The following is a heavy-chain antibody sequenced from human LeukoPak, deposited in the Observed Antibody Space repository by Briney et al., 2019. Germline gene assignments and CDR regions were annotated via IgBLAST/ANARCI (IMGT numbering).Heavy chain of an antibody. CDR1: GFTFSNYG. J-gene: IGHJ4*02. CDR3: ARDLRATTSPGSPQY. D-gene: IGHD1-1*01. Sequence: GGSLRLSCAASGFTFSNYGMNWVRQAPGKGLEWMAVISYDGSHEYYEDSVKGRFTISRDNSKNTLYLQMNSLRAEDTAVYYCARDLRATTSPGSPQYWGQGTLVTVPS. CDR2: ISYDGSHE. V-gene: IGHV3-30*03.